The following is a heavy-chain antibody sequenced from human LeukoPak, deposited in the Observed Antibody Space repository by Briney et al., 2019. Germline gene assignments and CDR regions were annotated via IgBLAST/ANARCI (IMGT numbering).Heavy chain of an antibody. CDR1: GFTFSDYY. CDR3: ASYLCSSTSCQGASFDY. V-gene: IGHV3-11*01. Sequence: PGGSLRLSSAASGFTFSDYYMSWIRQAPGKGLEWVSYISSSGSTIYYADSVKGRFTISRDNAKNSLYLQMNSLRAEDTAVYYCASYLCSSTSCQGASFDYWGQGTLVTVSS. CDR2: ISSSGSTI. J-gene: IGHJ4*02. D-gene: IGHD2-2*01.